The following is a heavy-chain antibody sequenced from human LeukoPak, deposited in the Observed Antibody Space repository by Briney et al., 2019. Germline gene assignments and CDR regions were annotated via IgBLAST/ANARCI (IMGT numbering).Heavy chain of an antibody. CDR2: ISWNSGSI. Sequence: GGSLRLSCAASGFAFDDYAKHWVRQAPGKGLEWVSGISWNSGSIGYADSVKGRFTISRDNAKNSLYLQMNSLRAEDTALYYCAKGSQGDPANDSDYWGQGTLVTVSS. D-gene: IGHD1-26*01. CDR3: AKGSQGDPANDSDY. CDR1: GFAFDDYA. J-gene: IGHJ4*02. V-gene: IGHV3-9*01.